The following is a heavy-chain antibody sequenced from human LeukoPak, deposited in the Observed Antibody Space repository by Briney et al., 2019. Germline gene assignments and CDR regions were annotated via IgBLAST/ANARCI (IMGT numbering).Heavy chain of an antibody. V-gene: IGHV3-74*01. CDR3: TTVTAPA. CDR2: INSDGSST. CDR1: GFTFSSCW. Sequence: PGGSLRLSCAASGFTFSSCWMLWVGQAPGKGLVWVSRINSDGSSTTYADSVKGGFTISRDNAKIKRYLQENTVRAEDTGVYYCTTVTAPAWGQGTLVTVSS. D-gene: IGHD2-21*02. J-gene: IGHJ4*02.